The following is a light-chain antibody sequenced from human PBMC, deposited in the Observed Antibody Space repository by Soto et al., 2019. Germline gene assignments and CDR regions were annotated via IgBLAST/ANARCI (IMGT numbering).Light chain of an antibody. CDR3: SSYTSSSTNVV. CDR2: EVT. CDR1: SSDVGGYNY. J-gene: IGLJ2*01. V-gene: IGLV2-8*01. Sequence: QSALTQPPSASGSPGQSVTISCTGTSSDVGGYNYVSWYQQYPGRAPKLMIYEVTKRPSGVPDRFSGSKSGNTASLTISGLQAEDEADYYCSSYTSSSTNVVFGGGTQLTVL.